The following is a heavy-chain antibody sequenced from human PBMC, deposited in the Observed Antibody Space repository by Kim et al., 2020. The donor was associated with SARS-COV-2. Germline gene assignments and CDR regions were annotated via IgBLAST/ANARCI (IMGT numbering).Heavy chain of an antibody. J-gene: IGHJ4*02. D-gene: IGHD3-10*01. CDR3: ARDDHDYGSGSYPYFDY. V-gene: IGHV1-69*01. Sequence: FQGRVTITADESTSTAYMELSSLRSEDTAVYYCARDDHDYGSGSYPYFDYWGQGTLVTVSS.